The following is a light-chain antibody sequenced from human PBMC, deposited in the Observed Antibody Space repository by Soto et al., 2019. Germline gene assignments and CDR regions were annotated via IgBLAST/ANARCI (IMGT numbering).Light chain of an antibody. CDR2: GVS. V-gene: IGLV2-18*02. CDR3: YASTSITTYV. J-gene: IGLJ1*01. CDR1: SSDVGSYNR. Sequence: QSALTQPPSVSGSPGQSVTISCTGTSSDVGSYNRVSWYQQPPGTAPKVMIYGVSNRPSGVPDRFSGSKSGNTASLTISGLQPEDETDYYCYASTSITTYVFGTGTKVTVL.